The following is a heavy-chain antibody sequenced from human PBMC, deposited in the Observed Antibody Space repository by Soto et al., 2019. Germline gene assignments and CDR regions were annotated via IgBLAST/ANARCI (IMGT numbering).Heavy chain of an antibody. J-gene: IGHJ4*02. CDR1: GGSFTEYY. D-gene: IGHD3-3*01. CDR2: VSHTGSA. CDR3: DFYDFSGRTCSGY. Sequence: SETLSLTCAVYGGSFTEYYWNWVRQYPGKGLEWIGDVSHTGSAKYNPSLKSRVAMSIDKSKNQFSLTMNFVTAADTAVFYCDFYDFSGRTCSGYWGQGTLVTVSS. V-gene: IGHV4-34*01.